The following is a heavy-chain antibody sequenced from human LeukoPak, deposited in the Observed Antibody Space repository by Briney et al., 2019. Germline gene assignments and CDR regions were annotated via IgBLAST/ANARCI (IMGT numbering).Heavy chain of an antibody. J-gene: IGHJ3*02. CDR2: ISRSGSTR. CDR1: GFTFSDYY. CDR3: ARTAYYYDSSGYDDAFDI. V-gene: IGHV3-11*01. Sequence: GGSLRLSCAASGFTFSDYYMSRIRQAPGKGLEWVSHISRSGSTRYYADSLKGRFTISRDNAKNSLYLQMNSLRAEDTAVYYCARTAYYYDSSGYDDAFDIWGQGTMVTVSS. D-gene: IGHD3-22*01.